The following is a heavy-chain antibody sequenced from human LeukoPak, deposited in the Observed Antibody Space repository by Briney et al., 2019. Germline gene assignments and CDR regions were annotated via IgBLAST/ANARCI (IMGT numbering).Heavy chain of an antibody. V-gene: IGHV3-30-3*01. D-gene: IGHD6-13*01. CDR3: ARGIAAAGTDY. Sequence: QPGGSLRLSCAASGFTFSSYAMHWVRQAPGKGLEWVAVISYDGSNKYYADSVKGRFTISRDNSKNTLYLQMNSLRAEDTAVYYCARGIAAAGTDYWGQGTLVTVSS. CDR1: GFTFSSYA. CDR2: ISYDGSNK. J-gene: IGHJ4*02.